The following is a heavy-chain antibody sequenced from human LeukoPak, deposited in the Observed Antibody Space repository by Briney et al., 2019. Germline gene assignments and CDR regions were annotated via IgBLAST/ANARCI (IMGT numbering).Heavy chain of an antibody. J-gene: IGHJ4*02. V-gene: IGHV3-23*01. CDR3: ALHRCGGGSCYSNFNY. CDR1: RFTFSSST. D-gene: IGHD2-15*01. Sequence: PGGSLRLSCEASRFTFSSSTLSWVRPAPGQGLEWVSTISIGGGSTYYVDSVKGRFTISRDNSTNTLYLQMNSLRVEDTAVYYCALHRCGGGSCYSNFNYWGQGTLVTVSS. CDR2: ISIGGGST.